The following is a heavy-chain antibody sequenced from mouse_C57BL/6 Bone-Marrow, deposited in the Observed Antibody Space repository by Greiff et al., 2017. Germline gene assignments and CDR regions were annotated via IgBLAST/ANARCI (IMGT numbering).Heavy chain of an antibody. Sequence: EVQLQQSGPVLVKPGASVKMSCKASGYTFTDYYMNWVKQSHGKSLEWIGVINPYNGGTSSNQKFKGKATLTVDKSSSTAYMELNSLTAEDSAVYYCARALSFPRDYWGQGTTLTVSS. CDR3: ARALSFPRDY. D-gene: IGHD1-2*01. V-gene: IGHV1-19*01. CDR1: GYTFTDYY. J-gene: IGHJ2*01. CDR2: INPYNGGT.